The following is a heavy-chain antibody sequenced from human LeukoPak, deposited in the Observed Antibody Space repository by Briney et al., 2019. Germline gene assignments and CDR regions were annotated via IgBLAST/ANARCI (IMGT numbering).Heavy chain of an antibody. J-gene: IGHJ3*02. Sequence: PGASLRLSCAASGFTFSIYAVSGVRRAPGEGLEGVSAISGRGGSTYYGDYVKGRFTISSDNSKNTLYLQMTSMRAEDTAVYYCAKRAPIMITFRRPDAFDIWGQGTMVAVSS. CDR1: GFTFSIYA. V-gene: IGHV3-23*01. D-gene: IGHD3-16*01. CDR3: AKRAPIMITFRRPDAFDI. CDR2: ISGRGGST.